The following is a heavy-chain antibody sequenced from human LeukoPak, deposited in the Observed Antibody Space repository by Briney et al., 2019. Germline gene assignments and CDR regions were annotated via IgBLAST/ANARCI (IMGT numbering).Heavy chain of an antibody. CDR1: GGSFSGCY. J-gene: IGHJ4*02. CDR3: ARGLAAGY. D-gene: IGHD2-15*01. Sequence: PSETLSLTCAVYGGSFSGCYWSWIRQPPGKGPEWIGEINHSGSTNYNPSLKSRVTISVDTSKNQFSLKLSSVTAADTAVYYCARGLAAGYWGQGTLVTVSS. V-gene: IGHV4-34*01. CDR2: INHSGST.